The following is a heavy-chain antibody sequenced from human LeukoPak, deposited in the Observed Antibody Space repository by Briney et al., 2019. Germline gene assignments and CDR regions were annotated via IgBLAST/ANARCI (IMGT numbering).Heavy chain of an antibody. CDR1: GFTVSSNY. J-gene: IGHJ4*02. CDR3: AGSGYWGYFDY. V-gene: IGHV3-53*01. Sequence: GGSLRLSCAASGFTVSSNYMSWVRQAPGKGLEWVSIIYSDGSTHYADSVKGRFTISRDNSKNTLYLQMNSLRAEDTAMYYCAGSGYWGYFDYWGQGTLVTVS. CDR2: IYSDGST. D-gene: IGHD3-22*01.